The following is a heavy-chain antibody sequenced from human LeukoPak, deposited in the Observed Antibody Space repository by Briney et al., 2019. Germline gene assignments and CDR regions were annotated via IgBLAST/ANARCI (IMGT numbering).Heavy chain of an antibody. D-gene: IGHD3-3*01. CDR2: INPSGGST. J-gene: IGHJ6*03. CDR1: GYTFTSYY. V-gene: IGHV1-46*01. Sequence: ASVKVSCKASGYTFTSYYMHRVRQAPGQGLEWMGIINPSGGSTSYAQKFQGRVTMTRDTSTSTVYMELGSLRSEDTAVYYCARDGTYNDFWSGYNYYYYMDVWGTGTTVTVSS. CDR3: ARDGTYNDFWSGYNYYYYMDV.